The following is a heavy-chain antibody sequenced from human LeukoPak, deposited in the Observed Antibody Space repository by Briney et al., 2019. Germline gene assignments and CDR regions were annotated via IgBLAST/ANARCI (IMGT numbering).Heavy chain of an antibody. V-gene: IGHV1-2*06. CDR3: ARGEDILTGYYVIDY. CDR1: GYTFTGYY. J-gene: IGHJ4*02. Sequence: ASVKVSCKASGYTFTGYYMHWVRQAPGQGLEWMGRINPNSGGTNYAQKFQGRVTMTRDTSISTAYMELSSLRSEDTAVYYCARGEDILTGYYVIDYWGQGTLVTVSS. D-gene: IGHD3-9*01. CDR2: INPNSGGT.